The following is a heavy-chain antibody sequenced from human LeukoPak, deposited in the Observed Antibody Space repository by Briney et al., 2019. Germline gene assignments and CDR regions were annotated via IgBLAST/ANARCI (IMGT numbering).Heavy chain of an antibody. D-gene: IGHD1-1*01. CDR2: IRYDGSNK. Sequence: PGGSLRLSCAASGFTFSSYGMHWVRQAPGKGLEWVAFIRYDGSNKYYADPVKGRFTISRDNSKNTLYLQMNSLRVEDTAMYYCANSEAWIPALDYWGQGTLVTVSS. CDR3: ANSEAWIPALDY. CDR1: GFTFSSYG. V-gene: IGHV3-30*02. J-gene: IGHJ4*02.